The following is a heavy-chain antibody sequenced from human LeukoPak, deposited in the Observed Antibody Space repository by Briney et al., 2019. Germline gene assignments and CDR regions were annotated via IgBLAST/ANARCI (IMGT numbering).Heavy chain of an antibody. V-gene: IGHV5-51*01. CDR2: IYPGDSDT. J-gene: IGHJ4*02. D-gene: IGHD3-22*01. CDR3: ARLRPYYYDSSGYYYVYFDY. Sequence: GVSLKISCKGSGYSFTSYWIGWVRQMPGKGLEWMGIIYPGDSDTRYSPSFQGQVTISADKSISTAYLQWSSLKASDTAMYYCARLRPYYYDSSGYYYVYFDYWGQGTLVTVSS. CDR1: GYSFTSYW.